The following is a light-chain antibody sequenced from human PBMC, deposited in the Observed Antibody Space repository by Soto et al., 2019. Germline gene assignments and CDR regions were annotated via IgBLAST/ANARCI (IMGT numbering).Light chain of an antibody. CDR2: EGS. V-gene: IGLV2-23*01. CDR1: SSDVGSYNL. J-gene: IGLJ1*01. Sequence: QSALTQPASVSGSPGQSITISCTGTSSDVGSYNLVSWYQQHPGKAPKLMIYEGSKRPSGVSNRFSGSKSGSTASLTISGLQAEDEADYYCCSYAGSSTSFGTGTKVTVL. CDR3: CSYAGSSTS.